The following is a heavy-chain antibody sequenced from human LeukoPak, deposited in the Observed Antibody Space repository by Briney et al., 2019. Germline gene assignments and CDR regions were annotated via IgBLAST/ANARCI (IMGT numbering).Heavy chain of an antibody. CDR1: GYSFTSYW. CDR3: ARSRVGGIAAAGTDYYYMDA. D-gene: IGHD6-13*01. V-gene: IGHV5-51*01. Sequence: GESLKISCKGSGYSFTSYWIGWVRQMPGKGLGWMGIIYPGDSDTRYSPSFQGQVTISADKSISTAYLQWSSLKASDTAMYYCARSRVGGIAAAGTDYYYMDAWGKGTTVTVSS. J-gene: IGHJ6*03. CDR2: IYPGDSDT.